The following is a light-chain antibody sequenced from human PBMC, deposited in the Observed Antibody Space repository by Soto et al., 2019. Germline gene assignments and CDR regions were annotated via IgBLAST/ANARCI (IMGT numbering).Light chain of an antibody. Sequence: QAASVSGSPGQSITISCTGTSSDVGSYNLVSWYQQHPGKAPKLMIFEVSKRPSGGSNRFSGSKSGNTASLTISGLQAEDEADYYCCSYTGSSTLYVFGTGTKVTVL. CDR3: CSYTGSSTLYV. CDR1: SSDVGSYNL. CDR2: EVS. V-gene: IGLV2-23*02. J-gene: IGLJ1*01.